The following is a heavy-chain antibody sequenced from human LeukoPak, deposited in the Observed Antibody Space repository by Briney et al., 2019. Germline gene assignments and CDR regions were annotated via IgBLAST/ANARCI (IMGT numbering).Heavy chain of an antibody. CDR2: ISSSGGRT. J-gene: IGHJ4*02. Sequence: GGSLRLSCAASGFTFSTYDMTWLRQAPGKGLEWVSGISSSGGRTYYVDSVKGRFTISRDSAKNTLYLQMTSLRAEDTAIYYCARDQTRGHSDYWGQGTLVTVSS. D-gene: IGHD1-26*01. CDR3: ARDQTRGHSDY. CDR1: GFTFSTYD. V-gene: IGHV3-23*01.